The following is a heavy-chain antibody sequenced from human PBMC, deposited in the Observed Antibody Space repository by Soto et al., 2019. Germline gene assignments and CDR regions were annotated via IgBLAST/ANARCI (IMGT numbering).Heavy chain of an antibody. J-gene: IGHJ6*02. CDR3: ARVPDV. Sequence: SETLSLTCTVSGGSITSYNWNWLRQPPGKALEWIGYVYHSGSTYYNPSLKSRVTISVDRSKNQFSLKLSSVTAADTAVYYCARVPDVWGQGTTVTVSS. CDR2: VYHSGST. V-gene: IGHV4-59*12. CDR1: GGSITSYN.